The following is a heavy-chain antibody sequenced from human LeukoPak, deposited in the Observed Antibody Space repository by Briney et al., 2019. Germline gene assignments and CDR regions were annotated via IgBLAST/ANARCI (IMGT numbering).Heavy chain of an antibody. CDR3: ARDLIVVVPAASIYYYGMDV. CDR1: GYTFTSYG. Sequence: ASVKVSYKASGYTFTSYGISWVRQAPGQGLEWMGWISAYNGNTNYAQKLQGRVTMTTDTSTSTAYMELRSLRSDDTAVYYCARDLIVVVPAASIYYYGMDVWGKGTTVTVSS. V-gene: IGHV1-18*04. J-gene: IGHJ6*04. CDR2: ISAYNGNT. D-gene: IGHD2-2*01.